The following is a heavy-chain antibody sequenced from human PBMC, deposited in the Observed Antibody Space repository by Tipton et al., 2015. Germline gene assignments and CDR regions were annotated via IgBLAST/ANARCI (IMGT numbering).Heavy chain of an antibody. J-gene: IGHJ4*02. CDR1: GGSISSSSYY. CDR2: IYYSGGT. CDR3: ARGGSMSTDEFVD. Sequence: TLSLTCTVSGGSISSSSYYWGWIRQPPGKGLEWVGSIYYSGGTYFNPSLKSRVTISVDTSKNQFSLRLSSVTAADTAVYYCARGGSMSTDEFVDWGQGTLVTVSS. D-gene: IGHD5/OR15-5a*01. V-gene: IGHV4-39*07.